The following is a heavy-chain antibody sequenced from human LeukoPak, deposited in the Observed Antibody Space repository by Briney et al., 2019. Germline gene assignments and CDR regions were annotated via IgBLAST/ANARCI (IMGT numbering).Heavy chain of an antibody. CDR3: ARDTMVRGVILGY. Sequence: ASVKVSCKASGYTFTSYYMHWVRQAPGQGLEWMGIINPSGGSTSYAQKLQGRVTMTTDTSTSTAYMELRSLRSDDTAVYYCARDTMVRGVILGYWGQGTLVTVSS. J-gene: IGHJ4*02. CDR1: GYTFTSYY. CDR2: INPSGGST. D-gene: IGHD3-10*01. V-gene: IGHV1-46*01.